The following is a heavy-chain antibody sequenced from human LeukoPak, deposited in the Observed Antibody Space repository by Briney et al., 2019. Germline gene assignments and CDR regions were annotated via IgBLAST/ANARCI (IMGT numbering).Heavy chain of an antibody. Sequence: SETLSLTCTVSGGSITSYYWSWIRQPPGKGLERIGYIYYSGSTNYNPSLKSRVTISVDTSKNQFSLKLSSVTAADTAVYYCARDAGHQLSRRNYYAMDVWGQGTTVTVSS. J-gene: IGHJ6*02. CDR3: ARDAGHQLSRRNYYAMDV. CDR1: GGSITSYY. CDR2: IYYSGST. V-gene: IGHV4-59*12. D-gene: IGHD1-1*01.